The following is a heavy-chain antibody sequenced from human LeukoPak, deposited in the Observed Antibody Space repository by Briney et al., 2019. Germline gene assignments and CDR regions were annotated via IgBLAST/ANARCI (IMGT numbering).Heavy chain of an antibody. CDR1: GFTFSSYS. CDR3: ARDRLMPGTIYWFDP. Sequence: PGGSLRLSCAASGFTFSSYSMHWARQAPGKGLEWVAVISSDGNSKYYADSVKGRFSISRDNSKNTLYLQMNNPRPEDSAVYYCARDRLMPGTIYWFDPWGQGILVTVSS. D-gene: IGHD2-8*01. V-gene: IGHV3-30*04. CDR2: ISSDGNSK. J-gene: IGHJ5*02.